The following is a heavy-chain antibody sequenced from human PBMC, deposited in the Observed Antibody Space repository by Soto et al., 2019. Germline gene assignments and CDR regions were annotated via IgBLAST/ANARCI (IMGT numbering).Heavy chain of an antibody. Sequence: QVQLVESGGGVVQPGRSLRLSCAASGFTFSSYGMHWVRQAPGKGLEWVAVISYDGSNKYYADSVKGRFTISRDNSKNRLYLKMNSLRAEDTAVYYCAPWFGAFDYWGQGTLVTVSS. V-gene: IGHV3-30*03. D-gene: IGHD3-10*01. CDR3: APWFGAFDY. J-gene: IGHJ4*02. CDR1: GFTFSSYG. CDR2: ISYDGSNK.